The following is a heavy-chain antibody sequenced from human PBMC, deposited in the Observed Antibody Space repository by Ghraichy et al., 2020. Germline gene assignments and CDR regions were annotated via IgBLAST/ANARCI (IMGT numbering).Heavy chain of an antibody. CDR3: TRDLYYYGSGSYAYVDF. J-gene: IGHJ4*02. D-gene: IGHD3-10*01. CDR2: IKHDGREK. Sequence: LSLTCAASGFSFSFYWLSWVRQAPGKGLEWVANIKHDGREKYYAESVKGRFTISRDNAQNSLYLQMNSLRAEDTAVYYWTRDLYYYGSGSYAYVDFGGQGTLVTVPS. V-gene: IGHV3-7*01. CDR1: GFSFSFYW.